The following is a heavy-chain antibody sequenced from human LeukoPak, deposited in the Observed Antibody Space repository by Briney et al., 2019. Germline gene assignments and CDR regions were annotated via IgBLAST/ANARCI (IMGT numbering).Heavy chain of an antibody. CDR2: IRYDGSNK. V-gene: IGHV3-30*02. D-gene: IGHD2-15*01. J-gene: IGHJ4*02. CDR1: GFTFSSYG. Sequence: PGGSLRLSCAASGFTFSSYGMRWVRQAPGKGLEWVAFIRYDGSNKYYADSVKGRFTISRDNSKNTLYLQMNSLRAEDTAVYYCAKDLSMGYCSGGSCGGIDYWGQGTLVTVSS. CDR3: AKDLSMGYCSGGSCGGIDY.